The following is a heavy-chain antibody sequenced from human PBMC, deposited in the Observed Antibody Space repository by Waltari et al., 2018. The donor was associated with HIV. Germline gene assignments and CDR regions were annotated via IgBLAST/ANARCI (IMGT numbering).Heavy chain of an antibody. J-gene: IGHJ6*02. CDR2: INHSGSH. V-gene: IGHV4-34*01. CDR1: GGSFSGSY. Sequence: QVQLRQWGAGLLKPSETLSLTCAVYGGSFSGSYWSWIRQPPGKGLEWIGEINHSGSHNYNPSLKSRVTISVDTSKNQFSLKLTSVTAADTAVFYCARARLVSRGQYCSTTSCLPHYYYYYGMDVWGQGTTVTVSS. D-gene: IGHD2-2*01. CDR3: ARARLVSRGQYCSTTSCLPHYYYYYGMDV.